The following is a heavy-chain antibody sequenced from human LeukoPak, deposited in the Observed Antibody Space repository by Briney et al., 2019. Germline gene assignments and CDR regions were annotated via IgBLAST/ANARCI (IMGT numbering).Heavy chain of an antibody. Sequence: GGSLRLSCAASGFTFSLYAMSWVRQAPGKGLEWVSAISGSGGSTYYADSVKGRFTISRDNSKNTLYLQMNSLRAEDTAVYYCAKDPGGIVVVPAAIDNWGQGTLVTVSS. J-gene: IGHJ4*02. CDR1: GFTFSLYA. V-gene: IGHV3-23*01. CDR2: ISGSGGST. CDR3: AKDPGGIVVVPAAIDN. D-gene: IGHD2-2*02.